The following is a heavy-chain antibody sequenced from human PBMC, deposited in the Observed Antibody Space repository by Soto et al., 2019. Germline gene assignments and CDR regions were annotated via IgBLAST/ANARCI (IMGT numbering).Heavy chain of an antibody. CDR2: VHHSWGS. CDR1: NGSISNYY. J-gene: IGHJ6*02. CDR3: ARQGFGALQGLVAV. D-gene: IGHD3-10*01. Sequence: QVQLQESGPGLVKPSETLSLSCTVSNGSISNYYGSWIRQPPGKGMEWIGYVHHSWGSFYNPSLQSRVAISLDTSKSQFSLKLTSVTATDTAVYYCARQGFGALQGLVAVWGQGITVTVSS. V-gene: IGHV4-59*08.